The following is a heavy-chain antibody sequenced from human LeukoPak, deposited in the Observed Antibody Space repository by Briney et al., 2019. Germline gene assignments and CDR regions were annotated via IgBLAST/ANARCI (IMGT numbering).Heavy chain of an antibody. J-gene: IGHJ6*03. CDR1: GGPIYSYY. D-gene: IGHD3-22*01. CDR2: LYPGVST. V-gene: IGHV4-4*07. CDR3: ARLKFYDSTGYSPGHYMDV. Sequence: SETLTLTCTVSGGPIYSYYWSWIRQTAGKGLEWIGRLYPGVSTNYNPSLKSRVTMSVDTSKNQFALKLSAVTAADTAVYYCARLKFYDSTGYSPGHYMDVWGKGTTVTVSS.